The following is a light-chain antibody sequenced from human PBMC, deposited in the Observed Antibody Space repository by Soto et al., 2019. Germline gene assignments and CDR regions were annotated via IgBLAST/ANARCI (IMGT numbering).Light chain of an antibody. CDR1: ISNIGDNP. J-gene: IGLJ1*01. CDR2: IND. V-gene: IGLV1-44*01. CDR3: AAWDDSLNAL. Sequence: QSVLTQPPSASGTPGQRVTISCSGSISNIGDNPVNWYQQVPGAAPKLLIYINDQRPSGVPDRFSGSKSGTSASLAISGLQPEDEADYYCAAWDDSLNALFGTGTKLNVL.